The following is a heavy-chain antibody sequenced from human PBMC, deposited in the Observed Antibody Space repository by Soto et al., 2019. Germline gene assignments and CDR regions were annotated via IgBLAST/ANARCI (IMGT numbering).Heavy chain of an antibody. D-gene: IGHD6-13*01. CDR1: GGTFSNYA. CDR3: ARDREAAGPLNMYYWFDP. CDR2: IIPIFGTT. J-gene: IGHJ5*02. Sequence: GASVKFSCKASGGTFSNYAISCVRQAPGQGLEWMGGIIPIFGTTNYAHRFQGRFTITADESTSTAYMELSSLRSEDTAVYYCARDREAAGPLNMYYWFDPWGQGTLVTVSS. V-gene: IGHV1-69*13.